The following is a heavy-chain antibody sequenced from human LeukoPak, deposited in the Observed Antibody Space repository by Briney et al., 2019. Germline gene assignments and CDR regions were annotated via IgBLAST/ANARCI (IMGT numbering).Heavy chain of an antibody. CDR2: IYHSGST. CDR3: ARGVARSSKFHFSYYFDY. V-gene: IGHV4-39*07. CDR1: GGSISSSSYY. J-gene: IGHJ4*02. Sequence: SETLSLTCTVSGGSISSSSYYWGWIRQPPGKGLEWIGSIYHSGSTYYSPSLKSRVTISVDTSKNQFSLKLSSVTAADTAVYHCARGVARSSKFHFSYYFDYWGQGTLVTVSS. D-gene: IGHD6-6*01.